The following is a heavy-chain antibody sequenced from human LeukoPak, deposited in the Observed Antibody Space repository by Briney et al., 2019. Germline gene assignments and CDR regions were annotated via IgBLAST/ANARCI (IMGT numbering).Heavy chain of an antibody. CDR1: GYTLTELS. CDR2: FDPEDGET. V-gene: IGHV1-24*01. D-gene: IGHD3-10*01. Sequence: ASVKVSCKVSGYTLTELSMHWVRQAPGKGLEWVGGFDPEDGETIYAQKFQGRVTMTEDTSTDTAYMELSRLRSEDTAVYYCATAGGYYFDYWGQGTLVTVSS. J-gene: IGHJ4*02. CDR3: ATAGGYYFDY.